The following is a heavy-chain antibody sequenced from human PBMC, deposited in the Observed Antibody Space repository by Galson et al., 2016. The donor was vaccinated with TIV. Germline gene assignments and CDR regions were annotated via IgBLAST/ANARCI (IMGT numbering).Heavy chain of an antibody. CDR3: AKGTLATCSSVRCYYFDS. CDR1: GFTFSSYA. D-gene: IGHD2-15*01. CDR2: FSGSPATT. J-gene: IGHJ4*02. Sequence: SLRLSCAASGFTFSSYAMSWVRRTPGKGLEWVSTFSGSPATTYYADSVKGRFTISRDNSKNTLYLQMNSLRAEDTAQYYCAKGTLATCSSVRCYYFDSWGQGTLVTVSS. V-gene: IGHV3-23*01.